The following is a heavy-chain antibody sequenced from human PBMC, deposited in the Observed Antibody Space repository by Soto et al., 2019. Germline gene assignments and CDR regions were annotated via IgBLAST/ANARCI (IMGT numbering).Heavy chain of an antibody. CDR3: AKGILSATIGPYAMDL. CDR1: GFAFSSYA. Sequence: RRLSCEASGFAFSSYAMHWVRQAPGKGLEWVGVISYDGNYIYYADSVKGRFTISRDNSKNTLYVQVNSLRPEDTAVYYCAKGILSATIGPYAMDLWGQGTTVTVSS. V-gene: IGHV3-30*18. CDR2: ISYDGNYI. D-gene: IGHD3-16*01. J-gene: IGHJ6*02.